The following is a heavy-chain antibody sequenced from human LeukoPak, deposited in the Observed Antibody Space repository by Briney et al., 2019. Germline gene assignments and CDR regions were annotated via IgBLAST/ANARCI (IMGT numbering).Heavy chain of an antibody. CDR3: ARDPGGSYNYYYYGMDV. D-gene: IGHD1-26*01. J-gene: IGHJ6*02. CDR2: IYSGGST. CDR1: GFTVSSNY. V-gene: IGHV3-66*01. Sequence: GGSLRLSCAASGFTVSSNYMSWVRQAPGKGLEWVSVIYSGGSTYYADSVKGRFTISRDNSKNTLYLQMNSLRAEDTAVYYCARDPGGSYNYYYYGMDVWGQGTTVTVSS.